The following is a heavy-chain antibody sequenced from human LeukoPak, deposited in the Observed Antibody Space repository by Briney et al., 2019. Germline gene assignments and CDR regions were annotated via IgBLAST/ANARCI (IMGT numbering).Heavy chain of an antibody. CDR2: INEDGSEK. V-gene: IGHV3-7*04. CDR3: TGGTYYFDH. CDR1: GFTFSNFW. J-gene: IGHJ4*02. D-gene: IGHD3/OR15-3a*01. Sequence: GGSLRLSCAVSGFTFSNFWLSWVRQAPGKGLEWVANINEDGSEKYYVDSVKGRFTISRDNAKNSLYLQLNSLRAEDTGIYYCTGGTYYFDHWGQGTLVTVSS.